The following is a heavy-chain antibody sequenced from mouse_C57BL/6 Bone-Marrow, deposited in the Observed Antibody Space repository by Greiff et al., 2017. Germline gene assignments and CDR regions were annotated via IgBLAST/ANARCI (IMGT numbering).Heavy chain of an antibody. D-gene: IGHD2-3*01. V-gene: IGHV14-4*01. CDR2: IDPEIGDT. J-gene: IGHJ2*01. Sequence: EVKLVESGAELVRPGASVKLSCTASGFNIKDDYIHWVKQRPEQGLEWIGWIDPEIGDTEYASKFQGKATITSDTSSNTAYLKLSSLTSEDTAVYYCSSFDGNYFDFWGQGTPLTVAS. CDR3: SSFDGNYFDF. CDR1: GFNIKDDY.